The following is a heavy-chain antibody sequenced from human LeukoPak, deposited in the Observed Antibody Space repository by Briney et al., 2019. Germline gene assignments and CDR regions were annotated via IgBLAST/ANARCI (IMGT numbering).Heavy chain of an antibody. D-gene: IGHD4-17*01. V-gene: IGHV3-7*01. CDR1: GFTFSSYE. J-gene: IGHJ5*02. CDR2: IKQDGSEK. Sequence: GGSLRFSCAASGFTFSSYEMSWVRQAPGKGLEWVANIKQDGSEKYYVDSVKGRFTISRDNAKNSLYLQMNSLRAEDTAVYYCATDYGDPWGQGTLVTVSS. CDR3: ATDYGDP.